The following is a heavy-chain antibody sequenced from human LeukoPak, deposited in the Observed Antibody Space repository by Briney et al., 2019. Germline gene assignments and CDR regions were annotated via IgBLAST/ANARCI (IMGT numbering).Heavy chain of an antibody. V-gene: IGHV4-59*01. CDR1: GGSISSYY. D-gene: IGHD3-3*01. J-gene: IGHJ5*02. CDR3: ARAHTYYDFWSGYGGFDP. CDR2: IYYSGST. Sequence: TSETLSLTCTVSGGSISSYYWSWTRQPPGKGLEWIGYIYYSGSTNYNPSLKSRVTISVDTSKNQFSLKLSSVTAADTAVYYCARAHTYYDFWSGYGGFDPWGQGTLVTVSS.